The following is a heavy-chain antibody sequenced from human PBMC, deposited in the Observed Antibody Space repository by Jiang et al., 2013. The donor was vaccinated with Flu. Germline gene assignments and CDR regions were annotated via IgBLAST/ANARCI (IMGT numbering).Heavy chain of an antibody. V-gene: IGHV1-2*06. CDR2: MNPKTGAT. Sequence: SGAEVKKPGASVTVSCKASGYNFTSYYIYWMRQAPGQGLEWMGRMNPKTGATNDTQKFKDRVTMTRDTAISTAYMELSSLRSEDTAVYYCARSYDYWGQGTLVTVSS. D-gene: IGHD1-26*01. CDR1: GYNFTSYY. CDR3: ARSYDY. J-gene: IGHJ4*02.